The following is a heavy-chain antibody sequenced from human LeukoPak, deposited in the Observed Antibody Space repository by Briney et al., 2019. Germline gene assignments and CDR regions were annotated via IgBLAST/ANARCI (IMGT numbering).Heavy chain of an antibody. D-gene: IGHD6-19*01. V-gene: IGHV3-20*04. CDR1: GFTFNDYG. Sequence: GGSLRLSCAPTGFTFNDYGMSWVRQAPGKGREGVSGITWNGGSTNYAASVKGRFTVSRDNAKNSLFLQMNSLRAEDTALYYCARGNQWLIYWGQGTLVTVSS. CDR2: ITWNGGST. CDR3: ARGNQWLIY. J-gene: IGHJ4*02.